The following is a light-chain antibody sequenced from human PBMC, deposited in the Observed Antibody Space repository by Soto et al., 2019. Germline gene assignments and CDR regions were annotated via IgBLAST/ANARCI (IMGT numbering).Light chain of an antibody. CDR2: GAS. Sequence: EIVLTQSPGTLSLSPGERATLSCRASQSVSSSYLAWYQQKPGQAPRLLIYGASSRATGIPDRFSGSMSGTDFTLTISRLEPEDFAVYYCQQYGSSPHTFGQRTKLEIK. J-gene: IGKJ2*01. V-gene: IGKV3-20*01. CDR1: QSVSSSY. CDR3: QQYGSSPHT.